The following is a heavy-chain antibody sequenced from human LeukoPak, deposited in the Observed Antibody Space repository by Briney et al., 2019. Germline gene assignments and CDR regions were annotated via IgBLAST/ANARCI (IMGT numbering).Heavy chain of an antibody. CDR2: ISWNSGSI. Sequence: GRSLRLSCAASGFTFDDYAMHWVRQAPGKGLEWVSGISWNSGSIGYADSVKGRFTISRDNAKNSLYLQMNSLRAEDTALYYCTTFGYCSSTSCYGGDYYYMDVWGKGTTVTVSS. J-gene: IGHJ6*03. D-gene: IGHD2-2*01. CDR3: TTFGYCSSTSCYGGDYYYMDV. CDR1: GFTFDDYA. V-gene: IGHV3-9*01.